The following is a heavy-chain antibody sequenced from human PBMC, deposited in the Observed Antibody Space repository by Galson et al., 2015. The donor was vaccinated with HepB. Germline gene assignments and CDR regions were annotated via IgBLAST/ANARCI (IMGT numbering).Heavy chain of an antibody. Sequence: SLRLSCAASGFTFSSYWMHWVRQAPGKGLVWVSRINSDGSSTSYADSVKGRFTISRDNAKNTLYLQMNSLRAEDTAVYYCARPVIAAAGIDYFDYWGQGTLVTVSS. CDR1: GFTFSSYW. CDR2: INSDGSST. J-gene: IGHJ4*02. CDR3: ARPVIAAAGIDYFDY. D-gene: IGHD6-13*01. V-gene: IGHV3-74*01.